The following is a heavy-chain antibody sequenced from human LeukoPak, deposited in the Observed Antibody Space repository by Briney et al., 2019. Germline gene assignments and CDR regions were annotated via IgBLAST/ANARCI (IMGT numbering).Heavy chain of an antibody. V-gene: IGHV1-3*01. CDR3: AIHYYDSSGYPPYGAFDI. J-gene: IGHJ3*02. D-gene: IGHD3-22*01. Sequence: ASVKVSCKASGYTFTSYAMHWVRQAPGQRLEWMRWINAGNGNTKYSQKFQGRVTITRDTSASTAYMELSSLRSEDTAVYYCAIHYYDSSGYPPYGAFDIWGQGTMVTVSS. CDR1: GYTFTSYA. CDR2: INAGNGNT.